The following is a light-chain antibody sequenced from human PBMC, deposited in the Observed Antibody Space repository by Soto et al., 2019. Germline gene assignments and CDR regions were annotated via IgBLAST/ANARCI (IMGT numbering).Light chain of an antibody. Sequence: DIQMTQSPSSVSASVGDRVTITCRASQTVSTWLGWYQQKPGKAPQLLIYAASSLQSGVPSRFSGSGSGTDFTLTINSLQPEDVGTYYFQQAKNFPFTFGPGTKVDIK. CDR3: QQAKNFPFT. V-gene: IGKV1D-12*01. CDR1: QTVSTW. J-gene: IGKJ3*01. CDR2: AAS.